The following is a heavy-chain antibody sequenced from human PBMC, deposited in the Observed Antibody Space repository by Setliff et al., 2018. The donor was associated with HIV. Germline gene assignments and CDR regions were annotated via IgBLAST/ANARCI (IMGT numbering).Heavy chain of an antibody. CDR1: GYTFTSYF. CDR3: ARVKGLRVRNWNDRPNASDL. Sequence: GASVKVSCKASGYTFTSYFIQWVRQAPGQGLEWMGIIYPSGGSTTYAPKFQGRVTMTRDTSTSTVYMDLSGLRSDDTAVYYCARVKGLRVRNWNDRPNASDLWGQGTMVTVS. J-gene: IGHJ3*01. V-gene: IGHV1-46*01. CDR2: IYPSGGST. D-gene: IGHD1-1*01.